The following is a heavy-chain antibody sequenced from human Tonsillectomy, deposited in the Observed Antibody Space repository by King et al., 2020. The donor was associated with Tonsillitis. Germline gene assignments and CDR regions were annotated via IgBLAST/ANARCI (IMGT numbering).Heavy chain of an antibody. CDR1: GGSISSSSYS. CDR3: ARSMLALVGTTMYAFDI. D-gene: IGHD1-26*01. CDR2: ISYTENT. V-gene: IGHV4-39*01. Sequence: LQLQESGPGLVKPSETLSLNCTVSGGSISSSSYSWGWIRQPPGEGLEWIGSISYTENTYNNPSLKSRVTISLDTSKSQFSLRLSSVTAADTAVYYCARSMLALVGTTMYAFDIWGQGTMVTVSS. J-gene: IGHJ3*02.